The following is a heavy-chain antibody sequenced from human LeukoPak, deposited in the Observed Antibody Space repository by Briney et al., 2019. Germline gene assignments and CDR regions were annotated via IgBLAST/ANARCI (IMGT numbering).Heavy chain of an antibody. CDR1: GFTFNSYE. CDR3: AREGTAMVSFDY. J-gene: IGHJ4*02. CDR2: ISSGGNTI. D-gene: IGHD5-18*01. V-gene: IGHV3-48*03. Sequence: GGSLRLSCAASGFTFNSYEMNWVRQAPGKGLEWVSYISSGGNTIYYADSVKGRFTISRDNAKNSLYLQMNSLRAEDTAVYYCAREGTAMVSFDYWGQGTLVTVSS.